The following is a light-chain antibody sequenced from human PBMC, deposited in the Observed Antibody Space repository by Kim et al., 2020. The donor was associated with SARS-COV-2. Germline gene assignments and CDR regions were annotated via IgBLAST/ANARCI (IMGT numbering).Light chain of an antibody. Sequence: EIVMTQSPATLSVSPGERATLSCRASQSVSSNLAWYQQKPGQAPRLLIYGASTRATGIPARFSGSGSGTEFTLTISSLQSEDFAVYYCQQYNNCHPLTFGGGTKVDIK. J-gene: IGKJ4*01. V-gene: IGKV3-15*01. CDR1: QSVSSN. CDR2: GAS. CDR3: QQYNNCHPLT.